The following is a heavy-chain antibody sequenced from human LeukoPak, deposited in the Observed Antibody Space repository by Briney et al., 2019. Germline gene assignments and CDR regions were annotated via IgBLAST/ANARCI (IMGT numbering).Heavy chain of an antibody. CDR1: GYTFTSYG. J-gene: IGHJ1*01. V-gene: IGHV1-8*02. D-gene: IGHD2-2*01. CDR2: MNPNSGNT. Sequence: ASVKVSCKASGYTFTSYGISWVRQAPGQGLEWMGWMNPNSGNTGYAQKFQGRVTMTRNTSISTAYMELRSLRSDDTAVYYCASHYCSSTSCYPEYFQHWGQGTLVTVSS. CDR3: ASHYCSSTSCYPEYFQH.